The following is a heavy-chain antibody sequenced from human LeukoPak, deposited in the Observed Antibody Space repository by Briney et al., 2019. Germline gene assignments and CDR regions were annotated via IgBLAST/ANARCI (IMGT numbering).Heavy chain of an antibody. CDR1: GFTFSSYW. D-gene: IGHD3-9*01. Sequence: GGSLRLSCATSGFTFSSYWMSWVRQAPGKGLEWVANIKQDGSERNCVDSVKGRFTIFRDNAKNSLFLQMNSLRAEDTAVYYCASNYDILTGYYGRLSQVDYWGQGTLVTVPS. V-gene: IGHV3-7*01. J-gene: IGHJ4*02. CDR3: ASNYDILTGYYGRLSQVDY. CDR2: IKQDGSER.